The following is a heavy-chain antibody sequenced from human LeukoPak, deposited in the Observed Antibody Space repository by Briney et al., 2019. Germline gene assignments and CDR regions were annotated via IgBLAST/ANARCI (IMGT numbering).Heavy chain of an antibody. V-gene: IGHV5-51*01. J-gene: IGHJ5*02. CDR1: GYSFTSYW. CDR3: ARLRTSARNDWFDP. D-gene: IGHD1-26*01. Sequence: GESLKISCMVSGYSFTSYWIGWVRQMPGKGLEWMGIIYPGDSDTRYSPSFQGQVTISADKSISTAYLQWSSLKASDTAMYYCARLRTSARNDWFDPWGQGTLVTVSS. CDR2: IYPGDSDT.